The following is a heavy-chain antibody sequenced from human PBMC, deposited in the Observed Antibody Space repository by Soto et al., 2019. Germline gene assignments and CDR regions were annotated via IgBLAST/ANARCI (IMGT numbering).Heavy chain of an antibody. Sequence: GASVKVSCKASGYTFTSYYMHWVRQAPGQGLEWMGIINPSGGSTSYAQKFQGRVTMTRDTSTSTVNKELSSLRSEDTALYYCARGAELEPPVNWCDPWGQGTMVIVSS. D-gene: IGHD1-1*01. CDR3: ARGAELEPPVNWCDP. J-gene: IGHJ5*02. CDR2: INPSGGST. CDR1: GYTFTSYY. V-gene: IGHV1-46*01.